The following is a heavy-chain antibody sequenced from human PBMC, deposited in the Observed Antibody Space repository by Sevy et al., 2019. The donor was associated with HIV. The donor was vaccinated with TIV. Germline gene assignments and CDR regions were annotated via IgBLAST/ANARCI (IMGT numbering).Heavy chain of an antibody. CDR3: AKDRIWEIGEAFDI. V-gene: IGHV3-23*01. J-gene: IGHJ3*02. Sequence: GGSLRLSCAASGFSFSNYAMSWVRQAPGKGLEWVSGMNAGGGGAYYADSVKGRFAISRDNSKNMVYLQMNSLRAEDTALYYCAKDRIWEIGEAFDIWAKGQWSPSPQ. CDR1: GFSFSNYA. CDR2: MNAGGGGA. D-gene: IGHD1-26*01.